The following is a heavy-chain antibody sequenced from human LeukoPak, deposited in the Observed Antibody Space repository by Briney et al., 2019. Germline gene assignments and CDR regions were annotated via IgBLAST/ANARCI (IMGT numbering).Heavy chain of an antibody. D-gene: IGHD4-23*01. CDR2: IKSKTDGGTT. Sequence: GGSLRLSCAASGFTFSNAWMSWVRQAPGKGLEWVGRIKSKTDGGTTDYAAPVKGRFTISRDDSKNTLYLQMNSLKTEDTAVYYCTTFRSRWGTFDYWGQGTLVTVSS. V-gene: IGHV3-15*01. J-gene: IGHJ4*02. CDR3: TTFRSRWGTFDY. CDR1: GFTFSNAW.